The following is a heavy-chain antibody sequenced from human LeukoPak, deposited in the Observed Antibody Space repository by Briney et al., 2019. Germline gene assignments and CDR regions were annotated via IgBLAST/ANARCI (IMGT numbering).Heavy chain of an antibody. Sequence: GESLKISCKGSGYSFTSYWIGWVRQMPGKGLEWMGIIYPSDSDTRYSPSFQGQVTISADKSISTAYLQWSSLKASDTAMYYCARLWDLPRDGGPVTTTDFYVDVWGKGTTVTVSS. J-gene: IGHJ6*03. V-gene: IGHV5-51*01. D-gene: IGHD4-11*01. CDR3: ARLWDLPRDGGPVTTTDFYVDV. CDR2: IYPSDSDT. CDR1: GYSFTSYW.